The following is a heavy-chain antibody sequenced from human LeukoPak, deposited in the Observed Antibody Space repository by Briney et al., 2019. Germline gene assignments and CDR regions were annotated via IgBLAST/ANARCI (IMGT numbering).Heavy chain of an antibody. V-gene: IGHV4-30-2*01. Sequence: PSETLSLTCAVSGGSISSGGYSWSWIRQPPGKGLEWIGYIYHSGSTYYNPSLKSRVTISVDRSKNQFSLKLSSVTAADTAVYYCARGHDRSFDYWGQGTLVTVSS. CDR1: GGSISSGGYS. D-gene: IGHD1-14*01. J-gene: IGHJ4*02. CDR3: ARGHDRSFDY. CDR2: IYHSGST.